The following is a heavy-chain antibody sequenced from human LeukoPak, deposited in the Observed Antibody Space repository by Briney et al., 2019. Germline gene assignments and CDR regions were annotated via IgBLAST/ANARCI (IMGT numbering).Heavy chain of an antibody. Sequence: GGSLRLSCAASGFIVSSNFMYWVRQAPGKGLEWVSVLYSGGTTYYADSVKGRFTISRDNSKNTLYLQMNSLRAEDTAVYYCAREGLTPYYYYGMDVWGQGTTVTVSS. CDR2: LYSGGTT. CDR3: AREGLTPYYYYGMDV. CDR1: GFIVSSNF. J-gene: IGHJ6*02. V-gene: IGHV3-53*01. D-gene: IGHD3-9*01.